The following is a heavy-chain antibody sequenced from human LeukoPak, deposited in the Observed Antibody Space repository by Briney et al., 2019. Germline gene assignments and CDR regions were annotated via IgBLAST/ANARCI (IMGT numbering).Heavy chain of an antibody. J-gene: IGHJ3*02. CDR2: IKQDGSEK. Sequence: AGGSLRLSCAASGFTFSSYWMSWVRQAPGKGLEWVANIKQDGSEKYYVDSVKGRFTISRDNAKNSLYLQMNSLRAEDTAVYYCARGRPYYDSSGYLDAFDIWGQGTMVTVSS. D-gene: IGHD3-22*01. V-gene: IGHV3-7*01. CDR1: GFTFSSYW. CDR3: ARGRPYYDSSGYLDAFDI.